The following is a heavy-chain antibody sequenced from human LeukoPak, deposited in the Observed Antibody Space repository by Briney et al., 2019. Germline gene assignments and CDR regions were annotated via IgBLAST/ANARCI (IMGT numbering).Heavy chain of an antibody. CDR2: ISSNGGNT. CDR3: ARVGDNDAFDI. V-gene: IGHV3-64*01. J-gene: IGHJ3*02. Sequence: GGSLRLSCVASGFTFSSYAMHWVRQAPGKGLEYVSAISSNGGNTYYANSVKGRFTISRDNSRNTLYLQMGSLRAEDMAVYHCARVGDNDAFDIWGQGTMVTVSS. CDR1: GFTFSSYA. D-gene: IGHD4-17*01.